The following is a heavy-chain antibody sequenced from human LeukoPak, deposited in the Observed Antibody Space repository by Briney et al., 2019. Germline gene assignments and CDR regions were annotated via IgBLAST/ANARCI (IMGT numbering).Heavy chain of an antibody. CDR2: ISAYNGNT. CDR3: ARWDYDSSGQRSRTFDY. V-gene: IGHV1-18*01. Sequence: ASVKVSCKASGYTFTSYGISWVRQAPGQGLEWMGWISAYNGNTNYAQKLQGRVTMTTDTSTSTAYMELRSLRSDDTAVYYCARWDYDSSGQRSRTFDYWGQGTLVTVSS. J-gene: IGHJ4*02. CDR1: GYTFTSYG. D-gene: IGHD3-22*01.